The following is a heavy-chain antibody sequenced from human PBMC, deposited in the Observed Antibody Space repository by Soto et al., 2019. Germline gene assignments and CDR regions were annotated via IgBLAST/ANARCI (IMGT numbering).Heavy chain of an antibody. CDR1: GGSMISYY. D-gene: IGHD2-21*02. CDR2: IYYSGST. CDR3: ARDNSYPTAWWFDP. J-gene: IGHJ5*02. V-gene: IGHV4-59*01. Sequence: SETLSLTCTVSGGSMISYYWSWIRQPPGKGLEWIGYIYYSGSTNYNPSLKSRVTISVDTSKNQFSLKLSSVTAADTAVYYCARDNSYPTAWWFDPWGRGTLVTVSS.